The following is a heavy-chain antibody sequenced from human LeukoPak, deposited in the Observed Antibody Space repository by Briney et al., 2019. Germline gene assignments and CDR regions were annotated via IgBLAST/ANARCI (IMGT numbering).Heavy chain of an antibody. V-gene: IGHV3-23*01. CDR2: ISGTGGST. J-gene: IGHJ5*02. Sequence: GGSLRLSCAASGFTFSNNAMKWVRQAPGKGLDWVSTISGTGGSTWYADSVKGRFTISRDNSKNTLYMQMNSLRAEDTAVYYCAKTSGYRRFDPWGQGTLVTVSS. CDR3: AKTSGYRRFDP. CDR1: GFTFSNNA. D-gene: IGHD5-12*01.